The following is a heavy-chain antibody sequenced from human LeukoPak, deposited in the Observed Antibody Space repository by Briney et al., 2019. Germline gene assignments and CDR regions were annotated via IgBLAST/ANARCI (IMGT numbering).Heavy chain of an antibody. D-gene: IGHD3-9*01. CDR1: GFTFSSYA. CDR2: ISGSGGST. CDR3: AKLSGPKLRYFDWLLERAHYYFDY. V-gene: IGHV3-23*01. Sequence: PGRCLRLSCAASGFTFSSYAMSWGRQAPGKGLEWGSAISGSGGSTYYADYVKGRFTLSRAHSKNTLYLRMNTLRAEDTAVYYCAKLSGPKLRYFDWLLERAHYYFDYWGQGTLVTVSS. J-gene: IGHJ4*02.